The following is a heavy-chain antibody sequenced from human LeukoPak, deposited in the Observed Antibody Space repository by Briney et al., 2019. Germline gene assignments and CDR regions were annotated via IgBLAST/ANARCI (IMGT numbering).Heavy chain of an antibody. D-gene: IGHD1-26*01. V-gene: IGHV3-64*02. CDR1: GGTIGIYS. Sequence: GGSLSPTCPASGGTIGIYSLSWIGQAPGKGLEYVSGISSNGGRTYYADSVKGRFTISRDDSRNTLYLQMGSLRAEDMAVYYCARMYGTYPGTYYFAYGGQGTVVTVSS. CDR3: ARMYGTYPGTYYFAY. CDR2: ISSNGGRT. J-gene: IGHJ4*02.